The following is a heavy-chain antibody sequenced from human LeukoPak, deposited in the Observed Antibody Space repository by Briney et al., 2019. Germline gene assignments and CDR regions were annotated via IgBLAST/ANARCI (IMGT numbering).Heavy chain of an antibody. CDR2: INPSGGST. V-gene: IGHV1-46*01. CDR1: GYTFTSYY. D-gene: IGHD2-21*02. CDR3: ARDKAYCGGDCYSMYYYYGMDV. Sequence: ASVKVSCKASGYTFTSYYMHWVRQAPGQGLEWMGIINPSGGSTSYAQKFQGRVTITADESTSTAYMELSSLRSEDTAVYYCARDKAYCGGDCYSMYYYYGMDVWGQGTTVTVSS. J-gene: IGHJ6*02.